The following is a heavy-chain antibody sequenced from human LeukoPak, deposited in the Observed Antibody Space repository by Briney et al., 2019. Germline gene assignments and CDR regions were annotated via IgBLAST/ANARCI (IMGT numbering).Heavy chain of an antibody. Sequence: PSQTQSLTRTVSGGSFSSGGYYWSWIRQHPGKGLEWMGYIYYSGSTYYNPSLKSRVTISVDTSKNQFSLKLSSVTAADTAVYYCARAQYYYDSSGYYPYYFDYWGQGTLVTVSS. J-gene: IGHJ4*02. V-gene: IGHV4-31*03. CDR2: IYYSGST. D-gene: IGHD3-22*01. CDR3: ARAQYYYDSSGYYPYYFDY. CDR1: GGSFSSGGYY.